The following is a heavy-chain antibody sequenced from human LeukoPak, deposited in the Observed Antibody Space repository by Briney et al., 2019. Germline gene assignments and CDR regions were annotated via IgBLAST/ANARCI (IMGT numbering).Heavy chain of an antibody. J-gene: IGHJ4*02. CDR1: GFTFSSYG. Sequence: PGGSLRLSCAASGFTFSSYGMHWVRQAPGKGLEWVAVISYDGSNKYYADSVKGRFTISRDNSKNTLYLQMNSLRAGDTAVYYCAAAVLRYFDWPRDYWGQGTLVTVSS. V-gene: IGHV3-30*03. D-gene: IGHD3-9*01. CDR2: ISYDGSNK. CDR3: AAAVLRYFDWPRDY.